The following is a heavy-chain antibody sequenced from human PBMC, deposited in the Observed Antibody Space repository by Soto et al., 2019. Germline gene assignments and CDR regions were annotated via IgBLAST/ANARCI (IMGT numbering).Heavy chain of an antibody. V-gene: IGHV1-3*05. CDR1: GYTFTSYA. J-gene: IGHJ6*02. CDR3: AGSRGDYYGMDV. Sequence: QVQLVQSGAEEKKPGASVKVSCKASGYTFTSYAMHWVRQAPGQRLEWMGWINAGNGNTKYSQKFQGRVTITRDTSASTAYMELSSLRSEDTAVYYCAGSRGDYYGMDVWGQGTTVTVSS. CDR2: INAGNGNT.